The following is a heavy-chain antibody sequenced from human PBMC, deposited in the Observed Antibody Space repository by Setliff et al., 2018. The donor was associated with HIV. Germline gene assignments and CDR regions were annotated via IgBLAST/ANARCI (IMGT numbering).Heavy chain of an antibody. CDR3: AAQGVL. Sequence: GGSLRLSCAASGFIFGDYAIHCVRQAPGKGLEWVAAVSYDGTKTYYADSVKGRFTISRDNSKNTVYLQMNSLRVEDTAVYFCAAQGVLWGQGTQVTVSS. J-gene: IGHJ4*02. CDR1: GFIFGDYA. CDR2: VSYDGTKT. V-gene: IGHV3-30*14.